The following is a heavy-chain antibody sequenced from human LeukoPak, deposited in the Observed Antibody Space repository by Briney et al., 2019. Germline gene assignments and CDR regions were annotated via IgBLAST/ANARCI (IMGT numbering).Heavy chain of an antibody. Sequence: KPSETLSLTCAVYGGSFSGYYWSWIRQPPGKGLEWIGEINHSGSTNYNPSLKSRVTISVDTSKNQFSLKLSSVTAADTAVYYCARDLSYSSGWLNWFDPWGQGTLVTVSS. CDR1: GGSFSGYY. V-gene: IGHV4-34*01. J-gene: IGHJ5*02. CDR2: INHSGST. D-gene: IGHD6-19*01. CDR3: ARDLSYSSGWLNWFDP.